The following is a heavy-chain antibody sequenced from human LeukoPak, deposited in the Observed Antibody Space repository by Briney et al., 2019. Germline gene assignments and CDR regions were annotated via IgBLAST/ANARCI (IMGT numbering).Heavy chain of an antibody. Sequence: ASVKVSCKASGYTFTSYYMHWVRQAPGQGLEWMGIINPSGGSTSYAQKFQGRVTMTRDMSTSTVYMELSSLRSEDTAVYYCARDYCGGDCSDAFDIWGQGTMVTVSS. J-gene: IGHJ3*02. CDR1: GYTFTSYY. V-gene: IGHV1-46*01. CDR3: ARDYCGGDCSDAFDI. CDR2: INPSGGST. D-gene: IGHD2-21*02.